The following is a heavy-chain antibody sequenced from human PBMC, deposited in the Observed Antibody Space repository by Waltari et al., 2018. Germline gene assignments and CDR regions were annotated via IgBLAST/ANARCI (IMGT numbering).Heavy chain of an antibody. J-gene: IGHJ6*03. CDR3: ARIGSVAGKDTTGYMDV. CDR2: INHSGST. V-gene: IGHV4-34*01. D-gene: IGHD6-19*01. CDR1: GGSFSGYY. Sequence: QVQLQQWGAGLLKPSETLSLTCAVYGGSFSGYYWSWIRQPPGKGLEWIGEINHSGSTNYIPALKSRVTISVDTSKNQFSLKLSSVTAADTAVYYCARIGSVAGKDTTGYMDVWGKGTTVTVSS.